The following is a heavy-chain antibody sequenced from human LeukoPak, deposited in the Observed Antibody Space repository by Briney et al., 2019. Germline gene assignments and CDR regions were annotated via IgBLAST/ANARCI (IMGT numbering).Heavy chain of an antibody. D-gene: IGHD6-6*01. CDR3: ARVTKYSSSSLFWDY. J-gene: IGHJ4*02. V-gene: IGHV1-2*02. Sequence: ASVKVSCKASGYTFTGYYMHWVRQAPGQGLEWMGWINPNSGGTNYAQKFQGRVTMTRDTSISTAYMELSRLRSDDTAVYYCARVTKYSSSSLFWDYWGQGTLVTVSS. CDR1: GYTFTGYY. CDR2: INPNSGGT.